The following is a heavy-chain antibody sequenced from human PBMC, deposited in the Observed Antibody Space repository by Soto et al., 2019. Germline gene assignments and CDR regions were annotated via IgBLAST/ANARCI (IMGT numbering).Heavy chain of an antibody. CDR1: GDSVSSNSAA. V-gene: IGHV6-1*01. D-gene: IGHD1-26*01. Sequence: SQTLSLTCAISGDSVSSNSAAWNWIRQSPSRGLEWLGRTYYRSKWFNDYAVSLKGRITIDPDTSKNQFSLQLNSVTPDDTAAYYCSRGTTVFDYWGQGTLVTVSS. CDR2: TYYRSKWFN. J-gene: IGHJ4*02. CDR3: SRGTTVFDY.